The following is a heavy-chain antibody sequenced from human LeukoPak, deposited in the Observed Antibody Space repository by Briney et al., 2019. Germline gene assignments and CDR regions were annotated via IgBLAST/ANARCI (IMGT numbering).Heavy chain of an antibody. CDR1: GFAFSTYW. J-gene: IGHJ5*02. CDR3: TTGWYRAALDP. D-gene: IGHD6-19*01. CDR2: INTDGTST. V-gene: IGHV3-74*01. Sequence: GGSLRLSCAASGFAFSTYWMHWVRQAPGKGLVWVSQINTDGTSTYYADSVKGRLTISRDNAKNTLYLQMNSLRPEDTAVYYCTTGWYRAALDPWGQGTLLSVSS.